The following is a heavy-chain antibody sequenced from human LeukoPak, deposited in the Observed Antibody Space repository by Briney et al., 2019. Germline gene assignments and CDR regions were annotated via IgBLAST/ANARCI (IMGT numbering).Heavy chain of an antibody. CDR2: IIPIFGTA. J-gene: IGHJ5*02. V-gene: IGHV1-69*01. CDR3: ASPDGRYYYDSSGYST. Sequence: SVKVSCKASGGTFSSYAISWVRQAPGQGLEWMGGIIPIFGTANYAQKFQGRVTITADESTSTAYMELSSLRSEDTAVYYCASPDGRYYYDSSGYSTWGQGTLVTVSS. D-gene: IGHD3-22*01. CDR1: GGTFSSYA.